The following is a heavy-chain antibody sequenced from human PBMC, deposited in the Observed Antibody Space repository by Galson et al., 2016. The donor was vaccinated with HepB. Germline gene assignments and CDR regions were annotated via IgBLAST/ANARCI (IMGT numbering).Heavy chain of an antibody. CDR1: VGSFSGYY. CDR2: INYSGST. D-gene: IGHD3-10*01. J-gene: IGHJ4*02. Sequence: SETLSLTCAVYVGSFSGYYWNWIRQPPGKGLEWIGEINYSGSTNYNPSLKSRVTISVDTSKNQLSLRLSSVTAADTAVYYCARGEYYYGSGSYLGQIDSWGQGTLVTVSS. CDR3: ARGEYYYGSGSYLGQIDS. V-gene: IGHV4-34*01.